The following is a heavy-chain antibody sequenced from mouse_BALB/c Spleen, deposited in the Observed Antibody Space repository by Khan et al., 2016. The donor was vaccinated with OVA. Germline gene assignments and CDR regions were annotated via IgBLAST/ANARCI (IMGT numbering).Heavy chain of an antibody. D-gene: IGHD3-1*01. Sequence: VQLQQSGGEVVRPGTSVKISCKASGYTFTNYWLGWVKQRPGHGLEWIGDIYPGIFYTNYNEKFKDKATLTVDTSSSTANLQLTSLTSEDSAVYFCAKWATWYFDVWGAGTTVTVSS. CDR1: GYTFTNYW. CDR3: AKWATWYFDV. V-gene: IGHV1-63*02. J-gene: IGHJ1*01. CDR2: IYPGIFYT.